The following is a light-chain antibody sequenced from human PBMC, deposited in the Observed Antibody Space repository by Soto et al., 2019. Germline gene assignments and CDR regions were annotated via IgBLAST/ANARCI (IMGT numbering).Light chain of an antibody. V-gene: IGKV1-9*01. CDR3: QQVNSYPVT. J-gene: IGKJ4*01. Sequence: DNQLTQSPSFLSASVGDRVTITCRASQGISSYLAWYQQKPGKAPKLLIYAASSLQSGVPSRFSGSGSGTEFTLTISSLQPEDFATYYCQQVNSYPVTFGGGTKVEIK. CDR1: QGISSY. CDR2: AAS.